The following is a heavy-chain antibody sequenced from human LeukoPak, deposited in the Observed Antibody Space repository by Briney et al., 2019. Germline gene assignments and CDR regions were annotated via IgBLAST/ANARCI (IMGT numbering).Heavy chain of an antibody. CDR1: GGSFSGYY. CDR3: ARPTSWVNYFDP. D-gene: IGHD1-7*01. J-gene: IGHJ5*02. CDR2: ISHSGST. V-gene: IGHV4-34*01. Sequence: SETLSLSCAVLGGSFSGYYWSWIRQPPGKGLEWIGEISHSGSTNYNPSLKSRVTISLDMSKNHFSLKLNSVTAADTAVYYSARPTSWVNYFDPWGQGTLVTVSS.